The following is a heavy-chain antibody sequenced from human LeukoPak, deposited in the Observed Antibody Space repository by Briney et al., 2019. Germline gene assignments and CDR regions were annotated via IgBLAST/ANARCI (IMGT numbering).Heavy chain of an antibody. CDR1: GGSISSCY. J-gene: IGHJ4*02. Sequence: SETLSLTCTVSGGSISSCYWSWIRQPPGKGLEWIGYIYYSGSTKYNPSLKSRVSISVDTSKNQFSLKLSSVTAADTAVYYCARDRAEVAGTAAYYFDYWGQGTLVTVSS. V-gene: IGHV4-59*01. CDR3: ARDRAEVAGTAAYYFDY. CDR2: IYYSGST. D-gene: IGHD6-19*01.